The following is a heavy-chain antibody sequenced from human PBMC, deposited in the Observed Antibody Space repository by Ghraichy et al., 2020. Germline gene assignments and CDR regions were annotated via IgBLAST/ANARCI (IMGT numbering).Heavy chain of an antibody. J-gene: IGHJ4*02. CDR3: ARDHDYGDYGWGY. D-gene: IGHD4-17*01. CDR1: GGSISSGGYY. CDR2: IYYSGST. V-gene: IGHV4-31*03. Sequence: SETLSLTCTVSGGSISSGGYYWSWIRQHPGKGLEWIGYIYYSGSTYYNPSLKSRVTISVDTSKNQFSLKLSSVTAADTAVYYCARDHDYGDYGWGYWGQGTLVTVSS.